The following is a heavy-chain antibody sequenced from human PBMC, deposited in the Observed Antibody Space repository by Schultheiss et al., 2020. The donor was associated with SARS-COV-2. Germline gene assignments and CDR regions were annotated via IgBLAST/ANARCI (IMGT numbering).Heavy chain of an antibody. J-gene: IGHJ6*02. CDR2: IKNKTDGGTT. D-gene: IGHD3-9*01. V-gene: IGHV3-15*01. Sequence: GGSLRLSCAASGFTFSNYALHWVRQAPGKGLEWVGRIKNKTDGGTTDYAAPVKGRFTISRDNSKNTLYLQMNSLRAEDTAVYYCARASFTPSAYFDWSRGGMDVWGQGTTVTVSS. CDR3: ARASFTPSAYFDWSRGGMDV. CDR1: GFTFSNYA.